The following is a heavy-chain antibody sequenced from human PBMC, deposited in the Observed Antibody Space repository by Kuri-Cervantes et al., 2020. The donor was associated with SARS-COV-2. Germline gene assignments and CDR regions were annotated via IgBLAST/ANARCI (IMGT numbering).Heavy chain of an antibody. Sequence: LSFTVSGCPISSGRYYWSWIRQPAGKGLEWIGRIYTSGSTNYNPSLKSRVTISVDTSKNQFSLKLSSVTAADTAVYYCAQSRGRAARRPWYFDLWGRGTLVTVSS. CDR1: GCPISSGRYY. D-gene: IGHD6-6*01. CDR3: AQSRGRAARRPWYFDL. J-gene: IGHJ2*01. V-gene: IGHV4-61*02. CDR2: IYTSGST.